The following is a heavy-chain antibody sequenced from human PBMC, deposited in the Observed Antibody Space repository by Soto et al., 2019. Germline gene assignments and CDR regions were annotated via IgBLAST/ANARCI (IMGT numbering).Heavy chain of an antibody. CDR3: NTLGLKVRGVIRDY. CDR1: GFTFSNAW. J-gene: IGHJ4*02. Sequence: GGSLRLSCAASGFTFSNAWMSWVPQAPGKGLEWVGRIKSKTDGGTTDYAAPVKGRFTISRDDSKNTLYLQMNSLKTEDTAVYYCNTLGLKVRGVIRDYWGQGTLVTVSS. V-gene: IGHV3-15*01. CDR2: IKSKTDGGTT. D-gene: IGHD3-10*01.